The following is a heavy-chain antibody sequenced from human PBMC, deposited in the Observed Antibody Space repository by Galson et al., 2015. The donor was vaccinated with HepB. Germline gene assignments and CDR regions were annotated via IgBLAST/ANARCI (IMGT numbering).Heavy chain of an antibody. J-gene: IGHJ5*02. D-gene: IGHD3-10*01. Sequence: TLSLTCTVSSGSIRGDDYSWSWIRQPPGKGLEWIGYISYSGNTYYNPSLRSRVTISVDTSKNQFSLKLISVTAADTAVYYCARTHMIRGPNWFDPWGQGTPVTVSS. CDR3: ARTHMIRGPNWFDP. CDR2: ISYSGNT. CDR1: SGSIRGDDYS. V-gene: IGHV4-30-4*01.